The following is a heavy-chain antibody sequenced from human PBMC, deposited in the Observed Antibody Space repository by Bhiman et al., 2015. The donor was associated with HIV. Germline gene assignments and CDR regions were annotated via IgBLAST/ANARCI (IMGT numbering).Heavy chain of an antibody. J-gene: IGHJ4*02. V-gene: IGHV3-23*04. Sequence: VQLVESGGGVVQPGRSLRLSCAASGFTFSNYAMTWVRQAPGKGLEWVSTISGSGYSTYYADSVKGRFTISRDNSKNTLYLQMNSLRAEDTAVYYCAKGGILFPFDYWGQGTLVTVSS. CDR1: GFTFSNYA. CDR3: AKGGILFPFDY. CDR2: ISGSGYST. D-gene: IGHD2-15*01.